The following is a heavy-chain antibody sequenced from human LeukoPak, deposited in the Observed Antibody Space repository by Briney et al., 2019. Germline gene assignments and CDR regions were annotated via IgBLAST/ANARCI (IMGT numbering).Heavy chain of an antibody. CDR1: GGSISSGGYS. Sequence: SETLSLTCAVSGGSISSGGYSWSWIRQPPGKGLEWIGYIYHSGTTYYNPSLKSRVTISVDTSKNQFSLKLSSVTAADTAVYYWARRGRRPFDYWGQGTLVTVSS. CDR3: ARRGRRPFDY. D-gene: IGHD1-1*01. V-gene: IGHV4-30-2*01. J-gene: IGHJ4*02. CDR2: IYHSGTT.